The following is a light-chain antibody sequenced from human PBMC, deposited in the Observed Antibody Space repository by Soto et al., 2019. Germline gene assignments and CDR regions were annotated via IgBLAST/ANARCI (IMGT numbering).Light chain of an antibody. CDR1: QVIGNY. V-gene: IGKV1-27*01. CDR3: QKYNSGLIT. Sequence: IHMTMSASSLPASVAKSVTLVRRASQVIGNYLAWYQQKPGKVPKLLIYGAYTLQSGVPSRFSGSGSGTDVTLTISSLQPEDVAIYYCQKYNSGLITFGQGTRLEIK. J-gene: IGKJ5*01. CDR2: GAY.